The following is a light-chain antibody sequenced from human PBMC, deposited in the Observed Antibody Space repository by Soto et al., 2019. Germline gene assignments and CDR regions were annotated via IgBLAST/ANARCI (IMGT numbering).Light chain of an antibody. CDR1: SSDVGGYNY. J-gene: IGLJ1*01. CDR3: SSYSSSSTYV. CDR2: KVS. Sequence: QSALTQPASVSGSPGQSITISCTGTSSDVGGYNYVSWYQQHPGKAPKLMIYKVSNRPSGVSNRFSGSKSGNTASLTISGRQAEDEADYYCSSYSSSSTYVFGTGTKLTVL. V-gene: IGLV2-14*01.